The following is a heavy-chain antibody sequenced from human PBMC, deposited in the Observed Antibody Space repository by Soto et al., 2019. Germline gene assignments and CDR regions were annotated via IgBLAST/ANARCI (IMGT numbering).Heavy chain of an antibody. D-gene: IGHD6-19*01. CDR2: IYGGGTT. CDR1: GFTVSSKY. J-gene: IGHJ4*02. V-gene: IGHV3-53*01. Sequence: PGGSLRLSCAASGFTVSSKYMTWGRQAPGKGLEWVSVIYGGGTTYYADSVKGRFTISRDNSKNTLYLQMNSLRAEDTAVYYCVQTTGWPGFDFWGQGTLVTVSS. CDR3: VQTTGWPGFDF.